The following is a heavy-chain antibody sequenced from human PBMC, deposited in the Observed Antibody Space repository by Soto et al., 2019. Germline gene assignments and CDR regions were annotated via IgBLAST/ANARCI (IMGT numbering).Heavy chain of an antibody. CDR2: IDHSGST. CDR3: ARRDWSGSTSHFYFDY. J-gene: IGHJ4*02. V-gene: IGHV4-4*02. Sequence: SETLSLTCAVSCGSISSSNWWNWVRQPPGKGLEWIGEIDHSGSTSYKPSLKSRVAMSVDTSKNQFSLKLTSATAADTAVYYCARRDWSGSTSHFYFDYWGQGVLVNVSS. CDR1: CGSISSSNW. D-gene: IGHD3-9*01.